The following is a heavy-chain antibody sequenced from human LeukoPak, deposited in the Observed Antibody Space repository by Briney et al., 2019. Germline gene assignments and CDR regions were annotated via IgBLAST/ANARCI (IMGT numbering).Heavy chain of an antibody. Sequence: PGGSLRLSCAASGFTFSSYAMSWVRQAPGKGLEWVSAISGSGGSTYYADSVKGRFTISRDNSKNTLYLQMNSLRAEDTAVYYCAKDLYDSSGWTIYYYYYGMDVWGQGTTVTVSS. D-gene: IGHD3-22*01. J-gene: IGHJ6*02. V-gene: IGHV3-23*01. CDR1: GFTFSSYA. CDR3: AKDLYDSSGWTIYYYYYGMDV. CDR2: ISGSGGST.